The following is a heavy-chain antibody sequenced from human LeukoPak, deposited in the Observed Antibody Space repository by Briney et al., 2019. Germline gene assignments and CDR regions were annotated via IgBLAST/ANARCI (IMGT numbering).Heavy chain of an antibody. D-gene: IGHD1-26*01. CDR3: AKDQQWELLGYFDY. V-gene: IGHV3-30*18. Sequence: GSLRLSCAASGFTFSSYGMHWVRQAPGKGLEWVAVISYDGSNKYYADSVKGRFTISRDNSKNTLYLQMNSLRAEDTAVYYCAKDQQWELLGYFDYWGQGTLVTVSS. CDR1: GFTFSSYG. J-gene: IGHJ4*02. CDR2: ISYDGSNK.